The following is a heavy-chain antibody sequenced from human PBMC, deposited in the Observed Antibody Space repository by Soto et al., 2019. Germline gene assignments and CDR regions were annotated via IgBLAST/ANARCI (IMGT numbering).Heavy chain of an antibody. V-gene: IGHV3-66*01. CDR3: ARDLGSSSDY. D-gene: IGHD6-6*01. CDR1: GFTVSSNY. J-gene: IGHJ4*02. Sequence: GGSLRLSCAASGFTVSSNYMTWVRQAPGKGLEWVSVIYSNGNTYYANSVKGRFTISRDNSKNTLYLQMNSLRAEDTAVYYCARDLGSSSDYWGQGTLVTVSS. CDR2: IYSNGNT.